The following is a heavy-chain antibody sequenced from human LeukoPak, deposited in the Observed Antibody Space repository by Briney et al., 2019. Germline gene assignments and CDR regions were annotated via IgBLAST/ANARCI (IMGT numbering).Heavy chain of an antibody. D-gene: IGHD3-22*01. CDR2: IYTSGST. J-gene: IGHJ3*02. CDR1: GGSISSYY. CDR3: ARGDDINYYDSSGYPAGAFDI. V-gene: IGHV4-4*07. Sequence: SETLSLTCTVSGGSISSYYWSWIRQPAGKGLEWIGRIYTSGSTNYNPSLKSRVTMSVDTSKNQFSLKLSSVTAADTAVYYCARGDDINYYDSSGYPAGAFDIWGQGTMVTVSS.